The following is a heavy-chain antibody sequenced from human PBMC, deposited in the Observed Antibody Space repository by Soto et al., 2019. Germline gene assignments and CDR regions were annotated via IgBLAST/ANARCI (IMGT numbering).Heavy chain of an antibody. D-gene: IGHD7-27*01. CDR3: AKELLTGRLPSFDY. J-gene: IGHJ4*02. CDR1: GFSFSNFA. V-gene: IGHV3-23*01. CDR2: ISASGYST. Sequence: EVQLLESGGGLVQPGGSLRLSCVASGFSFSNFAMTWVRQAPGKGLEWVSAISASGYSTYYADSVKGRFTISRDNSKDTLYLQMNTLGAEDTAVYFCAKELLTGRLPSFDYWGQGTLVTVSS.